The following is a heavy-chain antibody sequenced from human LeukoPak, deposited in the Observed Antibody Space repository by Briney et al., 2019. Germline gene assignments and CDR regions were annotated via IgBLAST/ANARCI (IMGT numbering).Heavy chain of an antibody. J-gene: IGHJ6*03. CDR1: GFTFSTYN. Sequence: GGSLRLSCAASGFTFSTYNMNWVRQAPGKGLEWVSSITSSSSYIYYADSVKGRFTISRDNAKNSLYLQMNSLRSEDTAVYYCARDPYDGSYGDDYYYYMDFWGKGTTVTISS. V-gene: IGHV3-21*01. D-gene: IGHD1-26*01. CDR2: ITSSSSYI. CDR3: ARDPYDGSYGDDYYYYMDF.